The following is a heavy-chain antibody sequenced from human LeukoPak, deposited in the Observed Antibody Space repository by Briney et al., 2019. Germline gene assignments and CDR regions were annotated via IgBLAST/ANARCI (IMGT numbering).Heavy chain of an antibody. Sequence: GGALRLSCAACGFSFSSYARSWVRQAPGKGLEWLSAISGSGGSTYYAAFVKRRFTISRDNSKNTLLLQMNSPGAEDTVVYYWAKVVGRVAAAGIFDYRGQGTLVTVSS. V-gene: IGHV3-23*01. J-gene: IGHJ4*02. D-gene: IGHD6-13*01. CDR3: AKVVGRVAAAGIFDY. CDR2: ISGSGGST. CDR1: GFSFSSYA.